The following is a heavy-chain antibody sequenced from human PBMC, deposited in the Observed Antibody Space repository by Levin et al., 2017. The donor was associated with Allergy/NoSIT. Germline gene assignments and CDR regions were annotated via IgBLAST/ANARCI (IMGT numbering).Heavy chain of an antibody. V-gene: IGHV5-51*01. CDR3: ATLEYCSGSTCYAPSPY. Sequence: GESLKISCKTSGYTFTNYWIGWVRQMPGKGLEWMGIIHPGDSQTRYSPSFQGQVTISADKSITTAYLQWTTLKASDTAMYYCATLEYCSGSTCYAPSPYWGQGTLVAVSS. J-gene: IGHJ4*02. CDR2: IHPGDSQT. CDR1: GYTFTNYW. D-gene: IGHD2-2*01.